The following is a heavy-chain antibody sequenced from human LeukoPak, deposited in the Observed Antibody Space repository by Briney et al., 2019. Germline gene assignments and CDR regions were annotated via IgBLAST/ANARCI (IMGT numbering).Heavy chain of an antibody. J-gene: IGHJ4*02. CDR2: TSSDGNIK. CDR3: ARDPVPATARHFDY. Sequence: GGSLRLSCAASGFTFSSYAMHWVRQAPGKGLEWVAVTSSDGNIKYNADSVKGRFTISRDNSKNTLYLQMNSLRGEDTGVYYCARDPVPATARHFDYWGQGTLVTVSS. D-gene: IGHD1-1*01. CDR1: GFTFSSYA. V-gene: IGHV3-30-3*01.